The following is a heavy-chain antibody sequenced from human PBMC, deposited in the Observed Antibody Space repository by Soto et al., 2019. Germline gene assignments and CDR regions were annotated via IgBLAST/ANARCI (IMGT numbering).Heavy chain of an antibody. Sequence: QVQLQESGPGLVKPSETLSLTCTVSGGSISSYYWSWIRQPPGKGLEWIGYIYYSGSTNYNPSLKRRVTISVDTSKNQFSLKLSSVTAADTAVYYCARHGGEGGTYDAFDIWGQGTMVTVSS. CDR3: ARHGGEGGTYDAFDI. V-gene: IGHV4-59*08. CDR1: GGSISSYY. CDR2: IYYSGST. J-gene: IGHJ3*02. D-gene: IGHD3-16*01.